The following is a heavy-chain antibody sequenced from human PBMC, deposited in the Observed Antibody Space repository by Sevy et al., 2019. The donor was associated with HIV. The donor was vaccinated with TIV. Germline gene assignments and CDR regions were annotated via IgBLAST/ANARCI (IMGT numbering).Heavy chain of an antibody. D-gene: IGHD1-26*01. CDR3: ARLRGSYCLDY. CDR1: GFTFSNYW. CDR2: IKQDGSEK. Sequence: GWSLRLSCAASGFTFSNYWMSWVRQAPGKGLEWVANIKQDGSEKYYVDSVKGRFTISRDNAKNSLYLQMNSLRAEDTAVYYCARLRGSYCLDYWGQGTLVTVSS. J-gene: IGHJ4*02. V-gene: IGHV3-7*01.